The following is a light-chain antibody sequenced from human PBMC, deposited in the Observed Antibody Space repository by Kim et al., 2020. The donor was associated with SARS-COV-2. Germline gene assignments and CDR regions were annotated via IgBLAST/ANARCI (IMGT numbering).Light chain of an antibody. Sequence: GQSLTLSCAGTSSDIGAYNLVSWYPQHPGKAPKLIIYDVRRLPSGISDRISGSKSANQASLTISGLQTEDEAVYHCCSYVGSGTWVFGGGTQLTVL. CDR2: DVR. CDR3: CSYVGSGTWV. V-gene: IGLV2-23*02. CDR1: SSDIGAYNL. J-gene: IGLJ3*02.